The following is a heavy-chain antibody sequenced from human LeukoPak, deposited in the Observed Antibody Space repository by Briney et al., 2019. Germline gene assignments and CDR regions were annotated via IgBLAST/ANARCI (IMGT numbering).Heavy chain of an antibody. CDR2: IASDGSHT. CDR1: GFTFSNYF. V-gene: IGHV3-30*04. D-gene: IGHD2-21*02. J-gene: IGHJ3*02. Sequence: PGGSLRLSCAASGFTFSNYFMHWVRQAPGKGLEWVADIASDGSHTFYVKSVKGRFTISRDNSKNTLYLQMNSLRAEDTAVYFCARERQDTVIHSGAFDIWGQGTMVTVSS. CDR3: ARERQDTVIHSGAFDI.